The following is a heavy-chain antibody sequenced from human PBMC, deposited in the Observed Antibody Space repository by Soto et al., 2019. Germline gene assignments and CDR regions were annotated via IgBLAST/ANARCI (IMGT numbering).Heavy chain of an antibody. V-gene: IGHV4-4*02. CDR3: ARLNRDYYYYGMDV. J-gene: IGHJ6*02. CDR2: IDQNGIT. Sequence: SETLSLTCAVSGDPISGSKWWTWVRQTPGKGLEWIGKIDQNGITNYNPSLESRVTILKDNSKNQLSLKLTSVTAVDSAVYYCARLNRDYYYYGMDVWGQGATVTVSS. CDR1: GDPISGSKW.